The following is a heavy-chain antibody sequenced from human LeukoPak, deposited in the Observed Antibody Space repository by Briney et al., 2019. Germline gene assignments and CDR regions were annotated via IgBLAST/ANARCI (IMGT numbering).Heavy chain of an antibody. CDR2: IYQGGTT. CDR1: GGSISSGGYY. V-gene: IGHV4-30-2*01. CDR3: ARDHRGYSYVDY. Sequence: SETLSLTCTVSGGSISSGGYYWSWIRQPPGKGLEWIGYIYQGGTTYYSPSLKSRLTISVDKSKNQFSLRLSSVTAEDTAVYYCARDHRGYSYVDYWGQGTLVTVSS. D-gene: IGHD5-18*01. J-gene: IGHJ4*02.